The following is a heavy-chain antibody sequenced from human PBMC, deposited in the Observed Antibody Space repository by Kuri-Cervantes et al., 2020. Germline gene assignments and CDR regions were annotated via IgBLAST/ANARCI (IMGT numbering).Heavy chain of an antibody. CDR3: ARVTVTIYFDY. CDR1: GGSISSYY. CDR2: IYYSGST. Sequence: GSLRLSCTVSGGSISSYYWSWIRQPPGKGLEWIGYIYYSGSTNYNPSLKSRVTISVDTSKNQFSLKLSSVTAADTAVYYCARVTVTIYFDYWGQGTLVTVSS. J-gene: IGHJ4*02. V-gene: IGHV4-59*01. D-gene: IGHD4-17*01.